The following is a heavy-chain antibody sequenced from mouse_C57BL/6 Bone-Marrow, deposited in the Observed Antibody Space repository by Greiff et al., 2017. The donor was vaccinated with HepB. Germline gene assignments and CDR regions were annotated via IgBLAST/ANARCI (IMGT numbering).Heavy chain of an antibody. J-gene: IGHJ4*01. CDR1: GYTFTDYY. Sequence: VKLQQSGAELVKPGASVKISCKASGYTFTDYYINWVKQRPGRGLEWIGKIGPGSGSTYYNEKFKGKATLTADKSSSTAYMQLSSLTSEDSAVYFCARSLTVVATDAMDYWGQGTSVTVSS. D-gene: IGHD1-1*01. V-gene: IGHV1-77*01. CDR3: ARSLTVVATDAMDY. CDR2: IGPGSGST.